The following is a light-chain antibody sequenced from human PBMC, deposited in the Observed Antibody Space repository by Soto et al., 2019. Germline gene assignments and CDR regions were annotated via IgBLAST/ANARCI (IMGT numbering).Light chain of an antibody. CDR2: SND. J-gene: IGLJ7*01. Sequence: QLVLTQPPSASGTPGQTITISCSGSNSNIGSHTVNWYQHLPGTAPKLLIYSNDQRPSGVPDRFSGSKSGTSASLAIYGLQSEDEADYYCSAWDDSLYLVFGEGTQLTVL. CDR1: NSNIGSHT. V-gene: IGLV1-44*01. CDR3: SAWDDSLYLV.